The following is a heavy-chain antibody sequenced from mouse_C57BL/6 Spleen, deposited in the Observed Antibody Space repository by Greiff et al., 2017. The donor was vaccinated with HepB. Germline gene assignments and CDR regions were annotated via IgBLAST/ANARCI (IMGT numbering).Heavy chain of an antibody. D-gene: IGHD1-1*01. J-gene: IGHJ3*01. Sequence: EVQVVESGGGLVQPGGSLSLSCAASGFTFTDYYMSWVRQPPGKALEWLGFIRNKANGYTTEYSASVKGRFTISRDNSQSILYLQMNALRAEDSATYYCARGDYYGSSYPWFAYWGQGTLVTVSA. CDR2: IRNKANGYTT. CDR1: GFTFTDYY. CDR3: ARGDYYGSSYPWFAY. V-gene: IGHV7-3*01.